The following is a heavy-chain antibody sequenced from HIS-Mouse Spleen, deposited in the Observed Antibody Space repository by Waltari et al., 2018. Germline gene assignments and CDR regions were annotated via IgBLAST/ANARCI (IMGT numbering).Heavy chain of an antibody. V-gene: IGHV3-53*01. Sequence: EVQLVESGGGLIQPGGSLRLSCAASGFTVSSNYMRWVRQAPGKGLEWGSVIYSGGSTYYADSVKGRFTISRDNSKNTLYLQMNSLRAEDTAVYYCARYFSGKTGHDAFDIWGQGTMVTVSS. CDR2: IYSGGST. D-gene: IGHD3-9*01. CDR1: GFTVSSNY. J-gene: IGHJ3*02. CDR3: ARYFSGKTGHDAFDI.